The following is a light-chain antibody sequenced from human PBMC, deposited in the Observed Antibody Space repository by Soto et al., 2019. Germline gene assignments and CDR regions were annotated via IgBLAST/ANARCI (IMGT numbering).Light chain of an antibody. CDR3: QAWDSSTGV. CDR1: KLGDKY. V-gene: IGLV3-1*01. J-gene: IGLJ1*01. CDR2: QDS. Sequence: SYELTQPPSVSVSPGQTASITCSGDKLGDKYACWYQQKPGQSPVLVIYQDSKRPSGIPERFPGSNSGNTATLTISGTQAVDEADYYCQAWDSSTGVFGTGTKLTVL.